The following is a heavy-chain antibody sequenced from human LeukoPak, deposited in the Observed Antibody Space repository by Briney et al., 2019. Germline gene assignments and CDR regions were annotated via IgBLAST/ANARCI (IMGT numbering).Heavy chain of an antibody. CDR2: IYYSGST. V-gene: IGHV4-39*01. CDR1: GGSISSSSYY. J-gene: IGHJ4*02. D-gene: IGHD3-10*01. CDR3: ARKYYGSGSYYKDINFDY. Sequence: PSETLSLTCTVSGGSISSSSYYWGWIRQPPGKGLGWIGSIYYSGSTYYNPSLHTPVTISVDTSKNQFSLKMSSVTAADTAVYYCARKYYGSGSYYKDINFDYWGQGTLVTVSS.